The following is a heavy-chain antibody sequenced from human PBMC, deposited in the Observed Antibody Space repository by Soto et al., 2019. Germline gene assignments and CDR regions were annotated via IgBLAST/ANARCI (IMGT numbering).Heavy chain of an antibody. Sequence: PSQTLSLTCAISGDSVSSNSAAWNWIRQSPSRGLEWLGRTCYRSKWYNDYAVSVKSRITIDADTSRNQFSLQLNSVTPEDTAVYYCARDRRHIVATSDAFDIWGQGTKVTVSS. CDR2: TCYRSKWYN. CDR3: ARDRRHIVATSDAFDI. D-gene: IGHD5-12*01. CDR1: GDSVSSNSAA. J-gene: IGHJ3*02. V-gene: IGHV6-1*01.